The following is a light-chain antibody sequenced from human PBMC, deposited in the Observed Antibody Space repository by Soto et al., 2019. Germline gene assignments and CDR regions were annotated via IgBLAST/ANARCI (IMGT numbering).Light chain of an antibody. CDR3: QQYNDWPWT. CDR2: SAS. CDR1: QSVSKF. V-gene: IGKV3-15*01. Sequence: EMVMTQSPATLSVSPGERITLSCRASQSVSKFLAWFQHKPGQAPRLLIYSASTRAIDVPDRFSGSGSGTEFTLTVSSPQSEDFAVYYCQQYNDWPWTFGQGTKVEIK. J-gene: IGKJ1*01.